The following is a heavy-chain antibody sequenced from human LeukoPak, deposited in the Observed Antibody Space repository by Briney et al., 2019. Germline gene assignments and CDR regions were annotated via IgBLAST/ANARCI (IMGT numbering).Heavy chain of an antibody. D-gene: IGHD6-19*01. CDR3: ARVLIAVAGYDY. V-gene: IGHV4-61*01. Sequence: SETLCLTCTVSGGSVSSGTYYWTWIRQPPGQGLEWIGYIYYGGSTNYNPSLKTRVTISVDTSKDQFSLRLTSVSAADTATYYCARVLIAVAGYDYWGQGTQVTVSS. J-gene: IGHJ4*02. CDR1: GGSVSSGTYY. CDR2: IYYGGST.